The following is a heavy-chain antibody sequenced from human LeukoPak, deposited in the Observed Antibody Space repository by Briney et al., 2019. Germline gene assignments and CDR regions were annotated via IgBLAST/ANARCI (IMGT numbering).Heavy chain of an antibody. CDR1: GVSFDGHG. Sequence: GGSLRLSCAASGVSFDGHGMHWVRQAPGGCVEGLAVIWYDGSKKYYADPVKGRFTISRENSENTRYLEMNSLRAEDTAVYYCARERSGSYYVDYWGQGTLVTVSS. V-gene: IGHV3-33*01. J-gene: IGHJ4*02. D-gene: IGHD1-26*01. CDR2: IWYDGSKK. CDR3: ARERSGSYYVDY.